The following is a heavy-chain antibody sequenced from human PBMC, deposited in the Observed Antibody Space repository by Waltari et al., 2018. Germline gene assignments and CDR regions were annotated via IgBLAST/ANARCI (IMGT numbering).Heavy chain of an antibody. CDR1: AFPFLSST. V-gene: IGHV3-21*01. J-gene: IGHJ4*02. D-gene: IGHD2-8*02. Sequence: EVALVASGGGLLRPGGSLSLSCAASAFPFLSSTMNWVRPAPGPGLEWVSSISSTGNYKYYADSVKGRFTISRDNAKNSLFLQMTSLRAEDTAVYYCASWGVLGNIFDYWGQGTLVTVSS. CDR2: ISSTGNYK. CDR3: ASWGVLGNIFDY.